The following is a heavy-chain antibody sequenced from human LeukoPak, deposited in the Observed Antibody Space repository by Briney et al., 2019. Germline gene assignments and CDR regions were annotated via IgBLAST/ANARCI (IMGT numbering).Heavy chain of an antibody. CDR3: ARVEMATIGQAGVFDY. J-gene: IGHJ4*02. V-gene: IGHV1-69*05. Sequence: SPVRVCCTAAGRTPTSYVIRRVLQPGGHRIVWKERMSHIFGTANYAQKFQGRVTITTDESTSTAYMDLSSLRSEDTAVYYCARVEMATIGQAGVFDYWGQGTLVTVSS. D-gene: IGHD5-24*01. CDR1: GRTPTSYV. CDR2: MSHIFGTA.